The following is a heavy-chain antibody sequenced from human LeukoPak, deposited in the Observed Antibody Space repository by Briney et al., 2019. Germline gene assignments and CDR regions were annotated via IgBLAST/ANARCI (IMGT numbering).Heavy chain of an antibody. CDR3: KGFIPYGMDV. Sequence: PGGSLRLSCAASGFTFSSYEVNWVRQAPGKGLEWISYISGSGSPIYYADSVKGRFTISRDNAKNSLYLQMNSLRAEDTAVYYCKGFIPYGMDVWGQGTTVTVSS. CDR2: ISGSGSPI. D-gene: IGHD3-16*01. V-gene: IGHV3-48*03. J-gene: IGHJ6*02. CDR1: GFTFSSYE.